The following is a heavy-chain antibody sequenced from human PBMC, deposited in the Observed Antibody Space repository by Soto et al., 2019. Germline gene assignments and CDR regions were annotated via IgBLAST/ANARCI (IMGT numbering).Heavy chain of an antibody. CDR2: IYYSGST. CDR1: GGSISSSSYY. Sequence: QLQLQESGPGLVKPSETLSPTCTVSGGSISSSSYYWGWIRQPPGKGLEWIGSIYYSGSTYYNPSLKSRVTISVDTSKNQFSLKLSSVTAADTAVYYCARIYSGYEVFDYWGQGTLVTVSS. CDR3: ARIYSGYEVFDY. V-gene: IGHV4-39*01. J-gene: IGHJ4*02. D-gene: IGHD5-12*01.